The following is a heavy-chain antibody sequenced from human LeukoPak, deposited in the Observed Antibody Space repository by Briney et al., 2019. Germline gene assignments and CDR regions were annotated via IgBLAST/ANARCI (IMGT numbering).Heavy chain of an antibody. CDR2: ISYDGSNK. J-gene: IGHJ4*02. CDR1: GFTFSSYA. V-gene: IGHV3-30-3*01. D-gene: IGHD4-23*01. CDR3: AREDYGGNWFDY. Sequence: GGSLRLSCAASGFTFSSYAMRWVRQAPGKGLEWVAVISYDGSNKYYADSVKGRFTISRDNSKNTLYLQMNSLRAEDTAVYYCAREDYGGNWFDYWGQGTLVTVSS.